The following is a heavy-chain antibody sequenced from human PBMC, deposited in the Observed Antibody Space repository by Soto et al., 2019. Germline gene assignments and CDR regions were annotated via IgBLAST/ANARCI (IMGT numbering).Heavy chain of an antibody. J-gene: IGHJ4*02. D-gene: IGHD3-16*01. CDR1: GFTFSSYG. Sequence: SLRLSCAASGFTFSSYGLHWVRQAPGTGLEWVAVISYDGSNKYYADSVKGRFTISRDNSKNTLYLQMNSLRAEDTAAYYCANAVGGYFDYWGQGTLVTVSS. CDR3: ANAVGGYFDY. CDR2: ISYDGSNK. V-gene: IGHV3-30*18.